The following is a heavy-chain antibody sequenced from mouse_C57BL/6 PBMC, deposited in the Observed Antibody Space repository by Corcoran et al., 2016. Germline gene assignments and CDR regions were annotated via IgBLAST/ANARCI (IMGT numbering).Heavy chain of an antibody. CDR1: GYTFTDYN. Sequence: EVQLQQSGPELVKPGSSVKIPCKASGYTFTDYNMDWVKQSHGKSLEWIGDINPNNGGTIYNQKFKGKATLTVDKSSSTAYMELRSLTSEDTAVYYCARTLYYSNCPYTMDYRGQGTSVTDSS. D-gene: IGHD2-5*01. CDR3: ARTLYYSNCPYTMDY. V-gene: IGHV1-18*01. CDR2: INPNNGGT. J-gene: IGHJ4*01.